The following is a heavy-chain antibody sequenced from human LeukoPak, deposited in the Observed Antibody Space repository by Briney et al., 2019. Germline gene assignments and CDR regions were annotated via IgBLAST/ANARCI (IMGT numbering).Heavy chain of an antibody. CDR2: ISWNSGSI. CDR1: GFTFDDYA. J-gene: IGHJ6*02. Sequence: GRSLRLSCAASGFTFDDYAMHWVRQAPGKGLEWVSGISWNSGSIGYADSVKGRFTISRDNAKNSLYLQMNSLRAEGTALYYCAKDLGRGYYYGMDVWGQGTTVTVSS. CDR3: AKDLGRGYYYGMDV. V-gene: IGHV3-9*01.